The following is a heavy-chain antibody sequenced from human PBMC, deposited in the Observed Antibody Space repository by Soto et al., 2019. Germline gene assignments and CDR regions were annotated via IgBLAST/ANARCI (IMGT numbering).Heavy chain of an antibody. CDR2: INHSGNT. V-gene: IGHV4-34*01. CDR1: GGTFSGYY. J-gene: IGHJ6*02. Sequence: QVQLQQWGAGLLKPSETLSLTCAVYGGTFSGYYWSWLRQPPGKGPEWIGEINHSGNTKYTPSLESRVTISVDTSKNQFSLKLNSVSAADTAVYYCARTGGMDVWSQWATVTVSS. CDR3: ARTGGMDV.